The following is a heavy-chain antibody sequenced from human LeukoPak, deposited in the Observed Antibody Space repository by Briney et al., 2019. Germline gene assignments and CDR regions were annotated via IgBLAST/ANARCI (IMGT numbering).Heavy chain of an antibody. CDR1: GGSISSYY. CDR2: IYYSGTT. Sequence: SETLSLTCTVPGGSISSYYWSWIRQPPGKGLEWIGYIYYSGTTNYNPSLKSRVTISVDTSKNQFSLKLSSVTAADTAVYFCARSPPGDYGSGEDGMDVWGQGTTVTVSS. D-gene: IGHD3-10*01. J-gene: IGHJ6*02. V-gene: IGHV4-59*01. CDR3: ARSPPGDYGSGEDGMDV.